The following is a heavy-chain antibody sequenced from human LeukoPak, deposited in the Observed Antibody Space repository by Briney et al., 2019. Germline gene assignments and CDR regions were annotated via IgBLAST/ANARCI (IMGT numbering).Heavy chain of an antibody. Sequence: GRSLRLSCAASGFTFSNYGMLWVRQAPGKGLEWVAVISYDGSNKYYADSVKGRFTISRDNSKNTLYLQMNSLRAEDTAVYYCAKDRGSGWFHGMDVWGQGTTVTVSS. D-gene: IGHD6-19*01. CDR2: ISYDGSNK. V-gene: IGHV3-30*18. CDR3: AKDRGSGWFHGMDV. J-gene: IGHJ6*02. CDR1: GFTFSNYG.